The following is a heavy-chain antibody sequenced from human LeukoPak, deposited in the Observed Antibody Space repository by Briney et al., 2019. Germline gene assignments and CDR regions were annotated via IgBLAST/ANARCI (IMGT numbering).Heavy chain of an antibody. D-gene: IGHD4-17*01. CDR3: IADPGDYENF. V-gene: IGHV3-15*01. CDR1: GFSFSNAW. CDR2: IKSKSDGETR. J-gene: IGHJ4*02. Sequence: GGSLRLSCAASGFSFSNAWMSWVRQAPGKGLEWVGRIKSKSDGETRDYAAPVRGRFAISRDDSKNTLFLRMNSLKTDDTAVYFCIADPGDYENFWGQGTLVTVSS.